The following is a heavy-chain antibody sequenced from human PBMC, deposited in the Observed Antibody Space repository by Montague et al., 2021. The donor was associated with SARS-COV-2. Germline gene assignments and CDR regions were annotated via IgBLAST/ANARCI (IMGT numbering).Heavy chain of an antibody. D-gene: IGHD3-16*01. CDR2: ISSDGSIK. V-gene: IGHV3-30*04. Sequence: SLRLSCAASGFTFRTYPMHWVRQAPGKGLEWVTIISSDGSIKYYVDSVKGRFTISRDDTKSTLYLQMDSLRAEGTAVYYCARDSFGSIDFWGQGTLVTVSS. CDR1: GFTFRTYP. CDR3: ARDSFGSIDF. J-gene: IGHJ4*02.